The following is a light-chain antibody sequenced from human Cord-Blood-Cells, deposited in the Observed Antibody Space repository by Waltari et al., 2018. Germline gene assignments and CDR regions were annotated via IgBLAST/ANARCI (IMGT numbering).Light chain of an antibody. V-gene: IGLV2-23*02. J-gene: IGLJ3*02. CDR3: CSYAGSSTVV. Sequence: QSALTQPASVSGSPGQSITIPCTVTSSDVGSYTLVPWYQPHPGKAPKLTSYVVCKRPSVVSNRCSGPKSCKAASLTISALQAEDVADYYGCSYAGSSTVVFGGGTKLTVL. CDR1: SSDVGSYTL. CDR2: VVC.